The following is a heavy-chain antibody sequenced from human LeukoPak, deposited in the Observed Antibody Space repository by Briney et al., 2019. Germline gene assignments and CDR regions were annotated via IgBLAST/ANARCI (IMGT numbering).Heavy chain of an antibody. CDR2: ISGSGGST. CDR3: AKDLGSGYYYFPVWFDP. J-gene: IGHJ5*02. V-gene: IGHV3-23*01. Sequence: PGGSLRLSCAASGFPLSSYDKSWVRQAPGKGLEWVSAISGSGGSTYYADSVKGRFTISRDNSKNTLYLQMNSLRAEDTSVYYCAKDLGSGYYYFPVWFDPWGQGTLATVSS. CDR1: GFPLSSYD. D-gene: IGHD3-22*01.